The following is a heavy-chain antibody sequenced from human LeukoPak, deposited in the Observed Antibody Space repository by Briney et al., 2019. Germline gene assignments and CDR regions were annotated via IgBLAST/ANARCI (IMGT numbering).Heavy chain of an antibody. CDR1: GGSISSYY. Sequence: SETLSLTCTVSGGSISSYYWSWIRQPPGKGLEWIGYIYYSGSTNYNPSLKSRVTISVDTSKNQFSLKLSSVTAADTAVYYCARGIAVAGALSFSLDYWGQGTLVTVSS. J-gene: IGHJ4*02. D-gene: IGHD6-19*01. CDR2: IYYSGST. V-gene: IGHV4-59*01. CDR3: ARGIAVAGALSFSLDY.